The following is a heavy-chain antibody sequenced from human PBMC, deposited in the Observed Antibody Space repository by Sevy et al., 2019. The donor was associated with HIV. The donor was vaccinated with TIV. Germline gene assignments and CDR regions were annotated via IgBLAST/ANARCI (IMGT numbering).Heavy chain of an antibody. Sequence: GGSLRLSCAASGFTFSTYTMNWVRQAPGKGLEWVSSISSGSSYIYYADSVKGRFTISRDNAKNSLYLQTNSLRAEDTAIYYCARDGGCTSTSCLLYFDYWGQGTPVTVSS. V-gene: IGHV3-21*01. CDR2: ISSGSSYI. CDR3: ARDGGCTSTSCLLYFDY. J-gene: IGHJ4*02. CDR1: GFTFSTYT. D-gene: IGHD2-2*01.